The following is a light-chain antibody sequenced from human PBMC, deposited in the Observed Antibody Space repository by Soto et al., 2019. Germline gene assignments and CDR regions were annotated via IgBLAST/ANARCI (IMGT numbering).Light chain of an antibody. Sequence: ETVMTQSPATLSVSPGERATLSCMASQSISSNLAWYQQKPGQAPRLLIYGASTRATGIPARFTGSGSGTDFTLTISSLQPEDFATYYCQQSYSTLWTFGQGTKVDI. J-gene: IGKJ1*01. V-gene: IGKV3-15*01. CDR2: GAS. CDR1: QSISSN. CDR3: QQSYSTLWT.